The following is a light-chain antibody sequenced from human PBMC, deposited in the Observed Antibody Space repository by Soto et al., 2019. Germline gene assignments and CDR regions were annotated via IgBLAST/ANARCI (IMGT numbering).Light chain of an antibody. CDR3: QQYGSSPQT. J-gene: IGKJ1*01. CDR1: QSVSSSY. V-gene: IGKV3-20*01. Sequence: EIVLTHSPGTLSLSPVEISTLSCRASQSVSSSYLAWYQQKPGQAPRLLIYGASSRATGIPDRFSGSGSGTDFTLTISRLEPEDFAVYYCQQYGSSPQTFGQGTKVDIK. CDR2: GAS.